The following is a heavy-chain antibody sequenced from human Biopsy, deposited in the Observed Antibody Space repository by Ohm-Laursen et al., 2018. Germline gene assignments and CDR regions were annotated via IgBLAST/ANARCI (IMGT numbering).Heavy chain of an antibody. V-gene: IGHV1-2*02. CDR3: APQTPRDPDILTGAYHYDMAV. CDR2: INPNSGDT. Sequence: ASVKVSCKASGYTFTGYYLHWVRQAPGQGLEWMGWINPNSGDTNYAQKFQGRLTITADEFTDTAYMELRSLRSEDTAVYYCAPQTPRDPDILTGAYHYDMAVWGQGTTVTVSS. D-gene: IGHD3-9*01. J-gene: IGHJ6*02. CDR1: GYTFTGYY.